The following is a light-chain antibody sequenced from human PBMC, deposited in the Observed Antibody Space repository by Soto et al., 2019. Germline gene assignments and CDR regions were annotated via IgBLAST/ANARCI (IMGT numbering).Light chain of an antibody. CDR2: EVS. CDR1: SSDVGSYNR. V-gene: IGLV2-18*02. Sequence: QSALTQPPSVSGSPGQSVTISCTGTSSDVGSYNRVSWYQQSPGTAPKLMIYEVSNRPSGVPDRFSGSKSGNTASLTISGLQAEDEADYYCSSYTSSSTYVVGTGTKVTVL. CDR3: SSYTSSSTYV. J-gene: IGLJ1*01.